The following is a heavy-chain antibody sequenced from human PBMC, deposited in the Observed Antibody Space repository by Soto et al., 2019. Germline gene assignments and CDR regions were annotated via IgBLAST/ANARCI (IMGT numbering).Heavy chain of an antibody. CDR3: ARPHILSACNDGFDI. CDR2: ISYEGSNN. J-gene: IGHJ3*02. CDR1: GFTFDDYS. Sequence: QVQLVESGGGVVQPGRSLRLSCAAFGFTFDDYSMHWVRQAPGKGMEWVALISYEGSNNYYADCVRGRFTISRDNAKNTLFLEVNSLSTQDTAVYYCARPHILSACNDGFDIWGQATMVTVSS. D-gene: IGHD4-4*01. V-gene: IGHV3-30-3*01.